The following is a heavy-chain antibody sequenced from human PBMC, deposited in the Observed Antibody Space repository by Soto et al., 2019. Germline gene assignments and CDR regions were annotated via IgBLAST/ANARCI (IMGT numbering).Heavy chain of an antibody. J-gene: IGHJ4*02. CDR3: AASRGDTAMPWSDRSP. CDR2: IYYSGST. CDR1: GGSVSSGSYY. Sequence: SETLSLTCTVSGGSVSSGSYYWSWIRQPPGKGLEWIGYIYYSGSTNYNPSLKSRVTISVDTSKNQFSLKLSSVTAADTAVYYCAASRGDTAMPWSDRSPWGQGTLVTVSS. V-gene: IGHV4-61*01. D-gene: IGHD5-18*01.